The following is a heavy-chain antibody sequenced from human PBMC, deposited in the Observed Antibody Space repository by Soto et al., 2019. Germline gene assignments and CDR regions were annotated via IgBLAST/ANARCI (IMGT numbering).Heavy chain of an antibody. CDR1: GGSITNYY. V-gene: IGHV4-4*07. CDR2: ISSSGST. Sequence: SETLSLTCTVSGGSITNYYWSWIRQTAGKGLEWIGRISSSGSTNYNPSLKSRVTLSIDTSEKQFSLNLRSVTAADTAVYYCARDSTILSLAMDVWGQGITVTVSS. J-gene: IGHJ6*02. D-gene: IGHD3-3*01. CDR3: ARDSTILSLAMDV.